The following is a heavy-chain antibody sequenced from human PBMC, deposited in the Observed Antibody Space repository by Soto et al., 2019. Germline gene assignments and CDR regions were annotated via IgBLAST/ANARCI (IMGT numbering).Heavy chain of an antibody. J-gene: IGHJ2*01. CDR2: ISGRGGST. V-gene: IGHV3-23*01. CDR1: GGILSTCS. Sequence: GRSFRLWWAASGGILSTCSMSWFRQAPEKGLEWVSAISGRGGSTYYADSVKGRFTISRDNSKNTLYLQMNSLRAEDTALFFCWNSDHRDLHAPPAQRAADL. D-gene: IGHD2-15*01. CDR3: WNSDHRDLHAPPAQRAADL.